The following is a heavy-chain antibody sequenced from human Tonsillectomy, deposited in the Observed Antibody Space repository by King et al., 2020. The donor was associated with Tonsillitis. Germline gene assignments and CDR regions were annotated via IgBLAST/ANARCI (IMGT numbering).Heavy chain of an antibody. CDR2: IDPSDSYT. D-gene: IGHD2-15*01. V-gene: IGHV5-10-1*03. Sequence: VQLVESGAEVKKPGESLRISCKGSGYSFTSYWISWVRQMPGKGLEWMGRIDPSDSYTNYSPSFQGHVTISADKFISTAYLQWSSLKASDTAMYYCAGVVVVAATLDYWGQGTLVTVSS. J-gene: IGHJ4*02. CDR1: GYSFTSYW. CDR3: AGVVVVAATLDY.